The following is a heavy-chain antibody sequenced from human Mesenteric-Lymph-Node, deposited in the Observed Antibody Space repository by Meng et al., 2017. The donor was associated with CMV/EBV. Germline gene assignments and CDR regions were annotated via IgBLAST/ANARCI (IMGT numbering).Heavy chain of an antibody. CDR3: AKATLAAAGTPLDY. CDR1: GFTFSGSA. CDR2: ISWDGGST. D-gene: IGHD6-13*01. J-gene: IGHJ4*02. Sequence: GESLKISCAASGFTFSGSAMHWVRQAPGKGLEWISLISWDGGSTYYADSVKGRFTISRDNSKNSLYLQMNSLRTEDTALYYCAKATLAAAGTPLDYWGQGTLVTVSS. V-gene: IGHV3-43*01.